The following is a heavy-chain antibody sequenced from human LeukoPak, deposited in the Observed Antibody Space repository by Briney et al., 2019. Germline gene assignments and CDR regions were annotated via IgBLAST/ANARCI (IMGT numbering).Heavy chain of an antibody. V-gene: IGHV3-30*18. J-gene: IGHJ4*02. Sequence: GRSLRLSCAASGFTFSSYGMHWVRQAPGKGLEWVAVISYDGSNKYYADSVKGRFTISRDNSKNTLYLQMNSLRAEDTAVYYCAKEHWGSGYFDYWGQGTLVTVSS. D-gene: IGHD7-27*01. CDR3: AKEHWGSGYFDY. CDR1: GFTFSSYG. CDR2: ISYDGSNK.